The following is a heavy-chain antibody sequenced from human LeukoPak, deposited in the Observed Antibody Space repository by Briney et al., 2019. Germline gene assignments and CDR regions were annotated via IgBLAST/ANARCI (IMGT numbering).Heavy chain of an antibody. CDR1: GGTFSSYA. CDR2: IIPIFGTA. V-gene: IGHV1-69*05. CDR3: ARGTAAAGGNYYYYYMDV. Sequence: ASVEVSCKASGGTFSSYAISWVRQAPGQGLEWMGGIIPIFGTANYAQKFQGRVTITTDESTSTAYMELSSLRSEDTAVYYCARGTAAAGGNYYYYYMDVWGKGTTVTVSS. J-gene: IGHJ6*03. D-gene: IGHD6-13*01.